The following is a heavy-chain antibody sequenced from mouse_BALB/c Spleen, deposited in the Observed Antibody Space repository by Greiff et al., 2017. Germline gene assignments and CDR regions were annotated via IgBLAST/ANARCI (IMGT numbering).Heavy chain of an antibody. CDR3: ARGERITTVIGDGFDY. J-gene: IGHJ2*01. D-gene: IGHD1-1*01. V-gene: IGHV5-4*02. CDR2: ISDGGSYT. CDR1: GFTFSDYY. Sequence: EVQGVESGGGLVKPGGSLTLSCAASGFTFSDYYMYWVRQTPEKRLEWVATISDGGSYTYYPDSVKGRFTISRDNAKNNLYLQMSSLKSKDTAKYYWARGERITTVIGDGFDYWGQGTTLTVSS.